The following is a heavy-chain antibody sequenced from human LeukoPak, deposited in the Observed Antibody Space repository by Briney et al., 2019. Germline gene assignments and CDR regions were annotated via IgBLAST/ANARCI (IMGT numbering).Heavy chain of an antibody. CDR1: GFTFNSYA. J-gene: IGHJ4*02. D-gene: IGHD5-24*01. V-gene: IGHV3-23*01. CDR3: AKDRIPDGRYSIDF. CDR2: IIGNGGDI. Sequence: GGSLRLSCAASGFTFNSYAMNWVRQAPGKGLEWVSVIIGNGGDIHYAGSVRGRFTISRDNSKNTLYLQMNSLRVEDTAVYYCAKDRIPDGRYSIDFWGPGTLVTVSS.